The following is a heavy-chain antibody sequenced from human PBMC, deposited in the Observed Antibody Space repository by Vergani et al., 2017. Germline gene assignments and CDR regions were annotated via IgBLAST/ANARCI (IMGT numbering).Heavy chain of an antibody. V-gene: IGHV1-69*11. J-gene: IGHJ4*02. Sequence: QVQLVQSGAEVKKPGASVKVSCKASGGTFSSYAISWVRQAPGQGLEWMGWISAYNGNTNYAQKFQGRVTITADESTSTAYMELSSLRSEDTAVYYCARDRLYSSSPNFDYWGQGTLVTVSS. D-gene: IGHD6-13*01. CDR1: GGTFSSYA. CDR3: ARDRLYSSSPNFDY. CDR2: ISAYNGNT.